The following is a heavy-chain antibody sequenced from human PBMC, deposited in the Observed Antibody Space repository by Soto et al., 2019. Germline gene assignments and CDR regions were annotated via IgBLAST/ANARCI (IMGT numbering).Heavy chain of an antibody. CDR2: INPRRGDT. J-gene: IGHJ6*02. Sequence: GSSVKVSCKASGYSFIDYYIHWVRQAPGQGLEWMVCINPRRGDTKYPQKFQGRVTMTRDTSISTAYMDLSRLTSDDTAVYYCARAGVAAPRSGEYAMDVWGRGTTVTVSS. V-gene: IGHV1-2*02. CDR3: ARAGVAAPRSGEYAMDV. CDR1: GYSFIDYY. D-gene: IGHD6-13*01.